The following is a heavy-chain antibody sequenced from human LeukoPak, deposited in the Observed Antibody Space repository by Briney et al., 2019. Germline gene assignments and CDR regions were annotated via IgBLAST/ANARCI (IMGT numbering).Heavy chain of an antibody. CDR3: ASLGNIAAPFDY. CDR2: IYYSGST. V-gene: IGHV4-59*12. J-gene: IGHJ4*02. D-gene: IGHD6-6*01. CDR1: GGSISSYY. Sequence: PSETLSLTCTVSGGSISSYYWSWIRQPPGKGLEWIGYIYYSGSTNYNPSLKSRVTISVDTSKNQFSLKLSSVTAADTAVYYCASLGNIAAPFDYWGQGTLVTVSS.